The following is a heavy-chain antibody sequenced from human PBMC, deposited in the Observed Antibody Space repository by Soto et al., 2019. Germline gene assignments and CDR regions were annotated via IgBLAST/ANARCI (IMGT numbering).Heavy chain of an antibody. CDR3: ARDLTIVPATHPRLENYGMDV. V-gene: IGHV1-18*01. CDR2: ISPYNGHT. CDR1: GYSFTSYG. Sequence: QVQLVQSAGEVKKPGASVKVSCKASGYSFTSYGISWVRRAPGPGLEWMGWISPYNGHTQFVERFQGRVTMTTDTSTKTAYMELRNLRSDDTANYYRARDLTIVPATHPRLENYGMDVWGQWTTVIVSS. J-gene: IGHJ6*02. D-gene: IGHD2-2*01.